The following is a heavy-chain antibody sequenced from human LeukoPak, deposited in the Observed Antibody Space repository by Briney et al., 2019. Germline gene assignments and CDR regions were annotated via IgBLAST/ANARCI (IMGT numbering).Heavy chain of an antibody. D-gene: IGHD3-22*01. J-gene: IGHJ6*02. CDR3: ARDLLSYYYDSSGYHYYYGMDV. V-gene: IGHV3-21*01. CDR2: ISGSGGTT. CDR1: GFTFSSYA. Sequence: GGSLRLSCAASGFTFSSYAMHWVRQAPGKGLEWVSVISGSGGTTYYADSVKGRFTISRDNAKNSLYLQMNSLRAEDTAVYYCARDLLSYYYDSSGYHYYYGMDVWGQGTTVTVSS.